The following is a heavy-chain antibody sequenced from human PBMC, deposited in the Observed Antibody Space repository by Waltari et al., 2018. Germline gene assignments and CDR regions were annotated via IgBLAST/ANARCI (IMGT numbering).Heavy chain of an antibody. CDR3: ARGPYEMDV. CDR1: GASFINNFFY. CDR2: THSSGSA. J-gene: IGHJ6*04. Sequence: QLQLQESCPGRVTPSETLSLTCTASGASFINNFFYSGWIRPAPGKGLEWIGSTHSSGSAYYNPSLKSRVTLSVDTPKIQFSLELRSVTAADTAVYYCARGPYEMDVWGKGTTVTISS. D-gene: IGHD3-3*01. V-gene: IGHV4-39*07.